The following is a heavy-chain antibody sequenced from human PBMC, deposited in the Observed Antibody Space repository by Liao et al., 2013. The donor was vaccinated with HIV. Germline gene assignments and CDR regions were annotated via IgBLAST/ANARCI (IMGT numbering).Heavy chain of an antibody. J-gene: IGHJ2*01. CDR3: ARDGSHYGGKAPWYFDL. Sequence: QVQLQQWGAGLLKPSETLSLTCAVYGGSFSGYYWSWIRQPAGKGLEWIGRIYTSGSTNYNPSLKSRVTMSVDTSKNQFSLKLSSVTAADTAVYYCARDGSHYGGKAPWYFDLVGPWHPGHCLL. D-gene: IGHD4-23*01. CDR1: GGSFSGYY. V-gene: IGHV4-59*10. CDR2: IYTSGST.